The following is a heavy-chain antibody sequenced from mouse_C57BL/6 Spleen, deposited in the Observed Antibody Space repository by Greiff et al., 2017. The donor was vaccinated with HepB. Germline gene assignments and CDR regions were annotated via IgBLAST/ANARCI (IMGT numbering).Heavy chain of an antibody. J-gene: IGHJ2*01. Sequence: EVQLQESGPGLVKPSQSLSLTCTVTGYSITSGYGWNWIRQFPGNKLEWMGYISYSGSTNYNPSLKSRIFITRDTSKNQFLLQLTSVTTEYTATYYCARTTRIKYWGQGTTLTVSS. D-gene: IGHD2-12*01. CDR2: ISYSGST. V-gene: IGHV3-2*02. CDR3: ARTTRIKY. CDR1: GYSITSGYG.